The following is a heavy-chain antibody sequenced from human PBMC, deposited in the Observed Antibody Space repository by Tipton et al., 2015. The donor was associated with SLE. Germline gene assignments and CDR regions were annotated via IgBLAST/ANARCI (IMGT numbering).Heavy chain of an antibody. J-gene: IGHJ5*02. D-gene: IGHD6-19*01. CDR1: GGSISSYN. Sequence: TLSLTCTVSGGSISSYNWSWIRQPPGKGLEWIGYIYTSGSTNYNPSLKSRVTISVDTSKNQFSLKLSSVTAADTAVYYCARDWSSGRYNWFDPWGQGTLVTVSS. CDR3: ARDWSSGRYNWFDP. CDR2: IYTSGST. V-gene: IGHV4-4*08.